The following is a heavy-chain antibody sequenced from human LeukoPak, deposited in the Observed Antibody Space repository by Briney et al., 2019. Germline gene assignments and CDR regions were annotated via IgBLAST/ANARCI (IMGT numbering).Heavy chain of an antibody. CDR1: GFTFSRYA. V-gene: IGHV3-33*08. CDR3: ARDRTHYADY. J-gene: IGHJ4*02. CDR2: IWYDGSNK. Sequence: GGSLRLSCVASGFTFSRYAMHWVRQAPGKGLEWVAVIWYDGSNKYYADSVKGRFTISRDNSKNTLYLQMNGLRAEDTAVYYCARDRTHYADYWGQGTLVTVSS.